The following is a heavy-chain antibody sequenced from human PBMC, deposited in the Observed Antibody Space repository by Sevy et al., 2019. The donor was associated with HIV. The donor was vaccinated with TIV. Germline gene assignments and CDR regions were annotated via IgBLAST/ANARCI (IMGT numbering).Heavy chain of an antibody. Sequence: GGSLRLSCVASGFTFSSFEMNWVRQAPGKGLEWVSSISTSGSNRHYADSLKGRVTISRDNAKKSLYLQMNSLRAEDTAIYFCAKRGGQYDLGMDVWGQGTTVTVSS. CDR1: GFTFSSFE. V-gene: IGHV3-48*03. CDR2: ISTSGSNR. CDR3: AKRGGQYDLGMDV. J-gene: IGHJ6*02. D-gene: IGHD1-1*01.